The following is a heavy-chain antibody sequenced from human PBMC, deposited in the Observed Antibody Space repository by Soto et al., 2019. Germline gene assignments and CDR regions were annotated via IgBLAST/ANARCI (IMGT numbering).Heavy chain of an antibody. CDR1: GFTFSSYW. CDR2: INSDGSST. V-gene: IGHV3-74*01. Sequence: GGSLRLSCAASGFTFSSYWMHWVRQAPGKGLVWVSRINSDGSSTSYADSVKGRFTISRDNAKNTLYLQMNSLRAEDTAVYYCARDNPEYTIFGVAPYGMDVWGQGTTVTVSS. J-gene: IGHJ6*02. D-gene: IGHD3-3*01. CDR3: ARDNPEYTIFGVAPYGMDV.